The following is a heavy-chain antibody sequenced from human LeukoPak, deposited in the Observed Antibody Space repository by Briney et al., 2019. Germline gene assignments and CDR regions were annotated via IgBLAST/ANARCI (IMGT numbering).Heavy chain of an antibody. CDR1: GYTFTSFW. Sequence: GESLKISCKGSGYTFTSFWIGWVRQMPGKGLEWMGIIYPGDSDTRYSPSFQGQVIISADKSINTAYLQWSSLKASDTAMYYCARQSLVGGSGSYFPRHWGQGTLVTVSS. D-gene: IGHD3-10*01. V-gene: IGHV5-51*01. J-gene: IGHJ4*02. CDR3: ARQSLVGGSGSYFPRH. CDR2: IYPGDSDT.